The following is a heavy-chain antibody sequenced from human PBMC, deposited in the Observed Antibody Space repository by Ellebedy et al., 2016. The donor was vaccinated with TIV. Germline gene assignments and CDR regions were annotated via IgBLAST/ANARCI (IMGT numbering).Heavy chain of an antibody. D-gene: IGHD2-15*01. V-gene: IGHV5-10-1*01. CDR2: IDPSDSYT. CDR3: ARLGYCSGGSCSRQVERAFDI. Sequence: GESLKISCKGSGYSFTSYWISWVRQMPGKGLEWMGRIDPSDSYTNYSPSFQGHVTISADKSISTAYLQWSSLKASDTAMYYCARLGYCSGGSCSRQVERAFDIWGQGTMVTVSS. J-gene: IGHJ3*02. CDR1: GYSFTSYW.